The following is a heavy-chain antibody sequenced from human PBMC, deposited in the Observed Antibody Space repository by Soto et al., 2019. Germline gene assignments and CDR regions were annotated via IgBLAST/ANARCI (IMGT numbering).Heavy chain of an antibody. CDR3: ARDSPAVDYGDYVDYFDY. Sequence: GGSLRLSCAASGFTFSSYSMNWVRQAPGKGLEWVSSISSSSSYIYYADSVKGRFTISRDNAKNSLYLQMNSLRAEDTAVYYCARDSPAVDYGDYVDYFDYWGQGTLVTVSS. D-gene: IGHD4-17*01. CDR2: ISSSSSYI. CDR1: GFTFSSYS. J-gene: IGHJ4*02. V-gene: IGHV3-21*01.